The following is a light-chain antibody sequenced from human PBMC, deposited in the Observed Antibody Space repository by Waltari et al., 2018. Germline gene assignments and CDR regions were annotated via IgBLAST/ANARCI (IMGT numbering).Light chain of an antibody. CDR2: GAS. CDR3: QQYGSSPRT. J-gene: IGKJ1*01. V-gene: IGKV3-20*01. CDR1: QSVRISY. Sequence: EIVLTQSTGPLSLSPGDRATLSCRASQSVRISYLAWYQPKPGQAPRLLIYGASSRATGIPDRFSGSGSGTDFTLTISRLEPDDFAVYYCQQYGSSPRTFGQGTNVEIK.